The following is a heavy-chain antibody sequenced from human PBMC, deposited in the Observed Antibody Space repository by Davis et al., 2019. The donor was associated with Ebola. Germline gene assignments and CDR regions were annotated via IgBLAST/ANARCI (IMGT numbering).Heavy chain of an antibody. CDR1: GYTFTSYG. CDR3: ARVAVAGTNWFDP. V-gene: IGHV1-18*01. D-gene: IGHD6-19*01. CDR2: ISAYNGNT. J-gene: IGHJ5*02. Sequence: ASVTVPCKASGYTFTSYGISWLRQAPGQGLEWMGWISAYNGNTNYAQKLQGRVTMTTDTSTSTAYMELRSLRSDDTAVYYCARVAVAGTNWFDPWGQGTLVTVSS.